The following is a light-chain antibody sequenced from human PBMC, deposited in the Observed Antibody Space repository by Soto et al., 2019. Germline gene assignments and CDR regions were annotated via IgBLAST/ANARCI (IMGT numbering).Light chain of an antibody. J-gene: IGLJ2*01. CDR3: SSYAGSNTVL. V-gene: IGLV2-8*01. CDR1: SSDVGGYDF. CDR2: DVS. Sequence: QSALTQPPSASGSPGQSVTISCTGTSSDVGGYDFLSWYQQHPGKAPKLMIYDVSKRPSGVPDRFSGSKSGNTASLTVSGLQAEDEADYYCSSYAGSNTVLFGGGTKVTVL.